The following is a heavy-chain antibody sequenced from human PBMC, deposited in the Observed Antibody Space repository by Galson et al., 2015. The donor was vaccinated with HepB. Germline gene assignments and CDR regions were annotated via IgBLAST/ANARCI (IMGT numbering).Heavy chain of an antibody. CDR3: ARGTSVYCTRATCYREGSFDY. V-gene: IGHV3-33*01. CDR1: GFTFSNYG. CDR2: LWYDGSNR. Sequence: SLRLSCAASGFTFSNYGMHWVRQAPGKGLEWVAVLWYDGSNRYYVDSVKGRFTISRDNSKNTLYLQMTSLRAKDTAVYYCARGTSVYCTRATCYREGSFDYWGQGTLDTVSS. D-gene: IGHD2-2*01. J-gene: IGHJ4*02.